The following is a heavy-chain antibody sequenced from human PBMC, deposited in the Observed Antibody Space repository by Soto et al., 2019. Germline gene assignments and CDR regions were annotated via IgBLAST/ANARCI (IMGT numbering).Heavy chain of an antibody. CDR1: GFTFSSYA. CDR2: ISGSGGST. CDR3: ANEGLAQLVVY. J-gene: IGHJ4*02. V-gene: IGHV3-23*01. Sequence: GGSLRLSCAASGFTFSSYAMSWVRQAPGKGLKWVSAISGSGGSTYYADSVKGRFTISRDNSKNTLYLQMNSLRAEDTAVYYCANEGLAQLVVYWGQGTLVTVSS. D-gene: IGHD6-13*01.